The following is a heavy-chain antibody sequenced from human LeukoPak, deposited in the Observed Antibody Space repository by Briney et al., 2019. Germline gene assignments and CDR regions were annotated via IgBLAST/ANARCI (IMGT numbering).Heavy chain of an antibody. J-gene: IGHJ6*02. D-gene: IGHD5-12*01. Sequence: GGSLRLSCAASGFIFSNYGMHWVRQAPGKGLEWVSTITTSDGNTYYADSVKGRFTVSRDNSKNTLSLQMNSLRAEDTAVYYCAKGPSDIVVSYYGMDVWGQGTTVTVSS. CDR1: GFIFSNYG. CDR2: ITTSDGNT. CDR3: AKGPSDIVVSYYGMDV. V-gene: IGHV3-23*01.